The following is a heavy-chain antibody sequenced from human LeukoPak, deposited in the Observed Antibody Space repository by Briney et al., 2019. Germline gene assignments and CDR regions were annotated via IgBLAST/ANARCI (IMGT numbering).Heavy chain of an antibody. D-gene: IGHD3-3*01. J-gene: IGHJ4*02. V-gene: IGHV3-49*03. CDR2: IRSKAYGGTT. CDR3: TIDSYYDPS. Sequence: GGSLRLSCTASGFTFGEYAMSWFRQAPGKGLEWVGFIRSKAYGGTTEYAASVKGRFTISRDDSKSIAYPQMNSLKTEDTAVYYCTIDSYYDPSWGQGTMVTVSS. CDR1: GFTFGEYA.